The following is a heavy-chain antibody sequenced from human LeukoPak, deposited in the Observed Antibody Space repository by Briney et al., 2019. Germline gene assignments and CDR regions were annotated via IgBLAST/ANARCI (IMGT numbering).Heavy chain of an antibody. CDR2: IGSSSSYI. V-gene: IGHV3-21*01. Sequence: PGGSLRLSCAASGFTFSSYSMNWVRQAPGKGLEWVSSIGSSSSYIYYADSVKGRFTISRDNAKNSLYLQMNSLRAEDTAVYYCAKDGGDYGGNYFDYWGQGTLVTVSP. D-gene: IGHD4-23*01. CDR3: AKDGGDYGGNYFDY. J-gene: IGHJ4*02. CDR1: GFTFSSYS.